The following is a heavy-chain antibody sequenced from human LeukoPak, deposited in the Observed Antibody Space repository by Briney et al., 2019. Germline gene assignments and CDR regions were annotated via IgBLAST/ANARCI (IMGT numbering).Heavy chain of an antibody. CDR3: ARGQVVGATFGMDV. CDR1: GFTFSSYS. V-gene: IGHV3-48*01. Sequence: GGSLRLSCAASGFTFSSYSMNWVRQAPGKGLEWVSYISSSSSTIYYADSVKGRFTISRDNVKNSLYLQMNSLRAGDTAVYYCARGQVVGATFGMDVWGKGTTVTVSS. D-gene: IGHD1-26*01. J-gene: IGHJ6*04. CDR2: ISSSSSTI.